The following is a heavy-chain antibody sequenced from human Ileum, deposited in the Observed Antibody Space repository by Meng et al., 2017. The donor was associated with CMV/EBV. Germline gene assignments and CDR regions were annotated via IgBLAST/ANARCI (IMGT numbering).Heavy chain of an antibody. Sequence: QMRLQESGPGLVKPAETLSLPCTASGDPISSGSHSWAWFRQPPGKRLEWIGSMYFSGIADYNPSLKSRVTISLHATQKQFSLRLTSVTAADSAVYFCARDLTNKWFYYWGQGTLVTVSS. CDR3: ARDLTNKWFYY. CDR2: MYFSGIA. CDR1: GDPISSGSHS. V-gene: IGHV4-39*07. J-gene: IGHJ4*02. D-gene: IGHD1-26*01.